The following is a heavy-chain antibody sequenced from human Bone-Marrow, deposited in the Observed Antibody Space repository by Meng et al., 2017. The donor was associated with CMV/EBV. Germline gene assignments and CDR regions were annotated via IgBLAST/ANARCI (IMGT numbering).Heavy chain of an antibody. V-gene: IGHV3-21*01. D-gene: IGHD3-22*01. CDR1: GFIFSKYW. CDR2: ISSSSSYI. Sequence: GGSLRLSCAASGFIFSKYWMTWVRQAPGKGLEWVSSISSSSSYIYYADSVKGRFTISRDNAKNSLYLQMNSLRAEDTAVYYCASHLFYDSSGYYYVEGAFDIWGQGTMVTVSS. J-gene: IGHJ3*02. CDR3: ASHLFYDSSGYYYVEGAFDI.